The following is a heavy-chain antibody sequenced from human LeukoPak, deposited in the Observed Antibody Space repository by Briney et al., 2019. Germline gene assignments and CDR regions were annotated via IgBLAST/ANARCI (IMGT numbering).Heavy chain of an antibody. CDR1: GFTFSIYS. CDR2: ISSSSSYI. CDR3: ARGRSWSPDYFDY. V-gene: IGHV3-21*01. Sequence: PGGSLRLSCAASGFTFSIYSMKWVRQAPGKGLEWASSISSSSSYIYYADSVKGRFTISRDNAKNSLYLQMNSLRAEDTAVYYCARGRSWSPDYFDYWGQGTLVTVSS. J-gene: IGHJ4*02. D-gene: IGHD1-26*01.